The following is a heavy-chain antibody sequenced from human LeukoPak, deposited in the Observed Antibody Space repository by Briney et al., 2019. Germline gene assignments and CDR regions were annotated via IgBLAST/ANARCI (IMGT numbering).Heavy chain of an antibody. J-gene: IGHJ4*02. V-gene: IGHV4-34*01. Sequence: SETLSLTCGVFGVSINDYYWSWIRQSPGKGLECIGEISHTEGTRYNPSLESRVTMSVGTSENQLSLKLIFVTAADTAVYYCARIRCGHSGSVCYNHWGLGTLVTVSS. CDR3: ARIRCGHSGSVCYNH. CDR1: GVSINDYY. CDR2: ISHTEGT. D-gene: IGHD2-21*01.